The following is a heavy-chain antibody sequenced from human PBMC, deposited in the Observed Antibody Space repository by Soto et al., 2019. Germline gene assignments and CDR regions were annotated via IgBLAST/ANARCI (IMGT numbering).Heavy chain of an antibody. V-gene: IGHV5-51*01. CDR2: IYPGDSDT. Sequence: LGESLKISCKGSGYSFTSYWIGWVRQMPGKGLEWMGIIYPGDSDTRYSPSFQGQVTISADKSISTAYLQWSSLKASDTAMYYCARQGGSSSSFPIYYFDYWGQGTLVTVSS. CDR3: ARQGGSSSSFPIYYFDY. D-gene: IGHD6-6*01. J-gene: IGHJ4*02. CDR1: GYSFTSYW.